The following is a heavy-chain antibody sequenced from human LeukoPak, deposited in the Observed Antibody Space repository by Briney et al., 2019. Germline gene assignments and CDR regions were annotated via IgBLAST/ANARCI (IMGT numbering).Heavy chain of an antibody. J-gene: IGHJ4*02. V-gene: IGHV3-11*04. D-gene: IGHD5-24*01. CDR3: ARDRRDGYNVLDY. CDR2: ISSSGNTT. Sequence: GGSLRLSCAASGFTFSDYYMSWIRQAPGKGLECVSYISSSGNTTYHADSVKGRFTISRDNARNSVYLQMNSLRAEDTAVYYCARDRRDGYNVLDYWGQGTLVTVSS. CDR1: GFTFSDYY.